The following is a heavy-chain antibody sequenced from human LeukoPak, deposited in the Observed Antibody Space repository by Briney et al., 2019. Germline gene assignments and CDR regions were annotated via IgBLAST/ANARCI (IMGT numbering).Heavy chain of an antibody. J-gene: IGHJ4*02. CDR1: GFTFSSYS. CDR2: ISSSSSYI. V-gene: IGHV3-21*01. Sequence: TGGSLRLSCAASGFTFSSYSMNWVRQAPGKGLEWVSSISSSSSYIYYADSVKGRFTISRDNAKNSLYLQMNSLRAEDTAVYYCAIGPGGWYRWLDYWGQGTLVTVSS. D-gene: IGHD6-19*01. CDR3: AIGPGGWYRWLDY.